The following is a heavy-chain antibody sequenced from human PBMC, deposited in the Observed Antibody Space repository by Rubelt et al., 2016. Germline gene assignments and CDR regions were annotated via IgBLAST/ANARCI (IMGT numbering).Heavy chain of an antibody. V-gene: IGHV3-7*01. Sequence: GGGLVQPGGSLRLSCAASGFTFSSYSMSWVRQAPGKGLEWVASIKEDESDKRYVDSVRGRFSISRDNAKDSLYLQMNSLRDEDTATYYCVRDLGGHPPDGYWGQGTLVTVSS. CDR2: IKEDESDK. CDR3: VRDLGGHPPDGY. J-gene: IGHJ4*02. D-gene: IGHD2-15*01. CDR1: GFTFSSYS.